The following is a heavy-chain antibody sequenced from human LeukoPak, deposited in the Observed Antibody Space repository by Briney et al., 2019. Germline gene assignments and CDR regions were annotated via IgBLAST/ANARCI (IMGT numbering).Heavy chain of an antibody. CDR3: ARPRSGDSGIFDY. D-gene: IGHD4-17*01. CDR2: IDPVDSDT. J-gene: IGHJ4*02. V-gene: IGHV5-51*01. Sequence: GESLKISCKASGYSFTSYWIGWVGQMPGKGLDWMEIIDPVDSDTRYSSSFQGQVTISADKSISTAYVQWSSLKASDTAMYYCARPRSGDSGIFDYWGQGTLVTVSS. CDR1: GYSFTSYW.